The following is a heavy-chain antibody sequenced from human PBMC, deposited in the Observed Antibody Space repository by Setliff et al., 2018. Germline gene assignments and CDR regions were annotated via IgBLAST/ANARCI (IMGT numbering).Heavy chain of an antibody. J-gene: IGHJ6*03. V-gene: IGHV1-58*02. CDR2: IVVGSGNT. CDR3: VRRVYSSSFGYYHYYMDV. CDR1: GFTFTSSA. Sequence: VKVSCKASGFTFTSSAMQWVRQARGQRLEWIGWIVVGSGNTNYAQKLQDRLTMTTDTSTSTVYMELRSLRSDDTAVYYCVRRVYSSSFGYYHYYMDVWGKGTTVTV. D-gene: IGHD6-6*01.